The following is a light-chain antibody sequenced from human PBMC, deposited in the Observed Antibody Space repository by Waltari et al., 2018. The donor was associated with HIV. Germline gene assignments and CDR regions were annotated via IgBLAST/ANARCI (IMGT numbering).Light chain of an antibody. J-gene: IGLJ2*01. CDR3: QSGHNSDSI. CDR2: KDI. CDR1: ALSKHY. V-gene: IGLV3-25*03. Sequence: SYELTQAPSVSVSPGQTAKITCSGDALSKHYVYWYQQKPGQAPLMMIFKDIERPSEIPARFSASSSGSTSILTISGVQAEDEADYYCQSGHNSDSIFGGGTKLTVL.